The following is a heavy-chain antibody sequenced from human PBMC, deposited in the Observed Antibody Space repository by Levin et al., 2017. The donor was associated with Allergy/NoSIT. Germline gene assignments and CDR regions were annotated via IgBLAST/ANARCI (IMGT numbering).Heavy chain of an antibody. J-gene: IGHJ4*02. Sequence: SETLSLTCTVSGGSISSGGYSWSWLRQPPGKGPEWIGYIYHSGSTYYNPSLKSRVSMSVDRSKNQFSLKVTSVTAADTAMYYCASGGRLGESSYDYWGQGALVTVSS. D-gene: IGHD3-16*02. CDR2: IYHSGST. CDR1: GGSISSGGYS. CDR3: ASGGRLGESSYDY. V-gene: IGHV4-30-2*01.